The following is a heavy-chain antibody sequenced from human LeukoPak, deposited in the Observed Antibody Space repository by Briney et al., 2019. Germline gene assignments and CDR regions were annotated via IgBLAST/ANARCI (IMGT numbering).Heavy chain of an antibody. CDR2: ISYDGSNK. D-gene: IGHD7-27*01. CDR1: GFTFSSYA. J-gene: IGHJ4*02. V-gene: IGHV3-30-3*01. CDR3: ARDRNWDLFDY. Sequence: GGSLRLSCAASGFTFSSYAMHWVRQAPGKGLEWVAVISYDGSNKYYADSVKGRFTISRDNSKNTLYLQMNSLRAEDTAVYYCARDRNWDLFDYWGQGTLVTVSS.